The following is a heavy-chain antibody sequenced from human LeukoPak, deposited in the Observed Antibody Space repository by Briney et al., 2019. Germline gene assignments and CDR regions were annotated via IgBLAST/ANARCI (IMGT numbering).Heavy chain of an antibody. D-gene: IGHD2-15*01. Sequence: GGSLRLSCTTSGFTFSDYGMNWVRQAPGKGLEWVSAISGSGGSTYYADSVKGRFTISRDNSKNTLYLQMNSLRAEDTAVYYCAKGWYAQGYWGQGTLVTVSS. J-gene: IGHJ4*02. CDR3: AKGWYAQGY. V-gene: IGHV3-23*01. CDR2: ISGSGGST. CDR1: GFTFSDYG.